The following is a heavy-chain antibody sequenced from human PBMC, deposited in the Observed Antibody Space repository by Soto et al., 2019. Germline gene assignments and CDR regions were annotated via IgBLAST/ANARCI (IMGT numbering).Heavy chain of an antibody. V-gene: IGHV3-11*06. CDR2: ISSSSSYT. J-gene: IGHJ6*02. CDR1: GFSFSDYY. Sequence: GGSLRRSCAASGFSFSDYYMSWIRQAPGKGLEWVSYISSSSSYTNYADSVKGRFTISRDNAKNSLYLQMNSLRAEDTAVYYCARDRGSSGYYYYYYGMDVWGQGPTVTV. D-gene: IGHD6-6*01. CDR3: ARDRGSSGYYYYYYGMDV.